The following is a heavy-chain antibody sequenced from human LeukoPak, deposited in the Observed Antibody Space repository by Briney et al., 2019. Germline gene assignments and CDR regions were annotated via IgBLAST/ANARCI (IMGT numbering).Heavy chain of an antibody. J-gene: IGHJ4*02. V-gene: IGHV4-59*01. CDR2: IYYSGST. CDR1: GGSISSYY. CDR3: ARVASYLYYFDY. D-gene: IGHD3-10*01. Sequence: PSETLSLTCTVSGGSISSYYWSWIRQPPGKGLEWIGYIYYSGSTNYNPSLKSRVTISVDTSKNQFSLKLSSVTAADTAVYYCARVASYLYYFDYWGQGTLVTVSS.